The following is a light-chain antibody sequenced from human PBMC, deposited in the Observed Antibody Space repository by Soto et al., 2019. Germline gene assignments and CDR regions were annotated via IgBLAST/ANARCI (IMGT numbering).Light chain of an antibody. V-gene: IGKV1-27*01. CDR1: QGISNY. CDR3: LQDYGDSWT. J-gene: IGKJ1*01. Sequence: DIQMTQSPSSLSASVGDTVTITCRASQGISNYLAWYQQKPGKVPKLLIYAASTLQSGAPSRFSGSRSGTEFTLTISSLQPEDFASYYCLQDYGDSWTFGQGTKVDIK. CDR2: AAS.